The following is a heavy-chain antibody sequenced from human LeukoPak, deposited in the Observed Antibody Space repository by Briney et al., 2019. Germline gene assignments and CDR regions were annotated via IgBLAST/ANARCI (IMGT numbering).Heavy chain of an antibody. CDR3: ARTKVNLFMVRATIDY. Sequence: SETLSLTCAVYGGSFSGYYWSWIRQPPGKGLEWIGEINHSGSTNYNPSLKSRVTISVDTSKNQFSLKLSSVTAADTAVYYCARTKVNLFMVRATIDYWGQGTLVTVSS. CDR1: GGSFSGYY. J-gene: IGHJ4*02. D-gene: IGHD3-10*01. CDR2: INHSGST. V-gene: IGHV4-34*01.